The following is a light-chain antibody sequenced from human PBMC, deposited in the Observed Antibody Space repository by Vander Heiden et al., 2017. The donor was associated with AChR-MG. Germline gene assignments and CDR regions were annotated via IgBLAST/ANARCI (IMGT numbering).Light chain of an antibody. Sequence: QSVLTQPLSVSGAPGQRVTLSCTGSCTNLGPGFAAPWHQQLSATSPKLLIYGNNSRPSEVPDRFSGAKSGTSASLAIAGLQDEDEADYYCQSYDTGMSGSYVFGTGTKVTVL. V-gene: IGLV1-40*01. CDR1: CTNLGPGFA. CDR2: GNN. J-gene: IGLJ1*01. CDR3: QSYDTGMSGSYV.